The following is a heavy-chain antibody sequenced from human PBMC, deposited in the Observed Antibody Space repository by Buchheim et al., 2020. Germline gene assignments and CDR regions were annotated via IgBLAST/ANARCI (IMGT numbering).Heavy chain of an antibody. J-gene: IGHJ6*02. Sequence: QVQLQQWGAGLLKPSETLSLTCAVYGGSFSGYYWSWIRQPPGKGLEWIGEINHSGSTNYNPSLQSRVTISVDTSKNQFSLKLSSVTAADTALYYCARCPHVGCSSTSCYAPKDYYYYGMDVWGQGTT. V-gene: IGHV4-34*01. CDR2: INHSGST. CDR3: ARCPHVGCSSTSCYAPKDYYYYGMDV. CDR1: GGSFSGYY. D-gene: IGHD2-2*01.